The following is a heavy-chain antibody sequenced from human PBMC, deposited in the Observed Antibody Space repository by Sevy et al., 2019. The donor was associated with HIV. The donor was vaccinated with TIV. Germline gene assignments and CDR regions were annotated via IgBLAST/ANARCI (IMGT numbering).Heavy chain of an antibody. CDR1: GFTFSSYA. D-gene: IGHD3-22*01. J-gene: IGHJ4*02. CDR3: AKGTVQRYYLGSYPYYFDY. Sequence: GGSLRLSCAASGFTFSSYAMSWVRQAPGKGLEWVSAISGSGGSTYYADSVKGRFTISRDNSKNTLYLQMNSLRAEDMAVYYCAKGTVQRYYLGSYPYYFDYWGQGTLVTVSS. V-gene: IGHV3-23*01. CDR2: ISGSGGST.